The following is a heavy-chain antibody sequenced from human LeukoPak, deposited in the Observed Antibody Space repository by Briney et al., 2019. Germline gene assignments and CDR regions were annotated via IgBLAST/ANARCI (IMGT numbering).Heavy chain of an antibody. CDR3: ARGNYYYYYGMDV. CDR1: GFTFSSYA. V-gene: IGHV3-33*08. CDR2: IWYDGSNK. Sequence: GGSLRLSCAASGFTFSSYAMHWVRQAPGKGLEWVAVIWYDGSNKYYADSVKGRFTISRDNSKNTLYLQMNSLRAEDTAVYYCARGNYYYYYGMDVWGKGTTVTVSS. J-gene: IGHJ6*04.